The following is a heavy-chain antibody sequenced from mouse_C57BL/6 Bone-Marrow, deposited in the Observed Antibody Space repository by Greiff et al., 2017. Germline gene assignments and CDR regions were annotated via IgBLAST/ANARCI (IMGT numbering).Heavy chain of an antibody. Sequence: VQLKESGAELVRPGASVKLSCTASGFNIKDDYMHWVKQRPEQGLEWIGWIDPENGDTEYASKFQGKATITADTSSNTAYLQLSSLTSEDTAVYYCTTSITTVVAEEGYYFDYWGQGTTLTVSS. D-gene: IGHD1-1*01. CDR2: IDPENGDT. V-gene: IGHV14-4*01. J-gene: IGHJ2*01. CDR3: TTSITTVVAEEGYYFDY. CDR1: GFNIKDDY.